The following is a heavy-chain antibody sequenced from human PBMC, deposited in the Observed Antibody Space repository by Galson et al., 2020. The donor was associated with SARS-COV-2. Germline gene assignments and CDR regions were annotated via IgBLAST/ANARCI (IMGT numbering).Heavy chain of an antibody. CDR2: IYTSGST. CDR1: GGSISSGGYY. V-gene: IGHV4-61*02. J-gene: IGHJ4*02. D-gene: IGHD6-13*01. Sequence: SETLSLTCTVSGGSISSGGYYWSWIRQPAGKGLEWIGRIYTSGSTNYNPSLKSRVTISVDTSKNQFSLKLSSVTAADTAVYYCARGNSSSWPLDYWGQETLVTVSS. CDR3: ARGNSSSWPLDY.